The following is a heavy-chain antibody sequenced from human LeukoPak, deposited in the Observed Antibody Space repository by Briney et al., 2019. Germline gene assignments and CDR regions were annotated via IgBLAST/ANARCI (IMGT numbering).Heavy chain of an antibody. CDR1: GGSFSGYY. J-gene: IGHJ4*02. CDR2: INHSGST. Sequence: SETLSLTCAVYGGSFSGYYWSWIRQPPGKGLEWIGEINHSGSTNYNPSLKSRVTISVDTSKNQFSLKLSSVTAADTAVYCCASQRRNAYYYGSGSYSYFDYWGQGTLVTVSS. CDR3: ASQRRNAYYYGSGSYSYFDY. D-gene: IGHD3-10*01. V-gene: IGHV4-34*01.